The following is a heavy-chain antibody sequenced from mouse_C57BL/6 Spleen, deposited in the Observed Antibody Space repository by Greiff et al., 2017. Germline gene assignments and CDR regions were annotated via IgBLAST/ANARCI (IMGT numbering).Heavy chain of an antibody. CDR1: GYTFTSYW. CDR2: IDPSDSYT. J-gene: IGHJ4*01. CDR3: AISPYGLRAMDY. Sequence: QVQLQQPGAELVRPGTSVKLSCKASGYTFTSYWMNWVKQRPGQGLEWIGVIDPSDSYTTYNQKFKGKATLTVDTSSSTAYMQLSSLTSEDSAVYACAISPYGLRAMDYWGQGTSVPVSS. V-gene: IGHV1-59*01. D-gene: IGHD1-1*02.